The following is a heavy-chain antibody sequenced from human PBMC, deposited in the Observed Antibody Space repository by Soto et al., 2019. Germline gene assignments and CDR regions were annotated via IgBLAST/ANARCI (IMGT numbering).Heavy chain of an antibody. CDR3: ARSHTTRGFDI. CDR1: GFTFSRYE. CDR2: IRSSGGNI. D-gene: IGHD1-1*01. J-gene: IGHJ3*02. Sequence: DVHLEESGGGLVQPGGSLRLSCAASGFTFSRYEMNWVRQAPGKGLEWVVYIRSSGGNIYYADSGRGRFTIARDNAENSLHLQMNSLAAEDTAVYDSARSHTTRGFDIWGQGTMVIVSS. V-gene: IGHV3-48*03.